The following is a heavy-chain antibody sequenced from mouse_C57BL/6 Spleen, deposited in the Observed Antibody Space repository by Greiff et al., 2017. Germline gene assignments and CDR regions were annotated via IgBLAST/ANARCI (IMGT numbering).Heavy chain of an antibody. V-gene: IGHV1-55*01. Sequence: QVQLQQPGAELVKPGASVKMSCKASGYTFTSYWITWVKQRPGQGLEWIGDIYPGSGSTNYNEKFQSKATLTVDTSSSTAYIQLSSLTSEDSAVYYCAREKGYGNYFGYFDYWGQGTTRTVAS. CDR2: IYPGSGST. CDR3: AREKGYGNYFGYFDY. CDR1: GYTFTSYW. D-gene: IGHD2-1*01. J-gene: IGHJ2*01.